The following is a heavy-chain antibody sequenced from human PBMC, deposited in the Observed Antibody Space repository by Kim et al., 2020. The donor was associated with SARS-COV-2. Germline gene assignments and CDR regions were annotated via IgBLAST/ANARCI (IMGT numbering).Heavy chain of an antibody. J-gene: IGHJ4*02. V-gene: IGHV3-48*02. CDR1: GFTFSSYS. CDR3: ARDRRTRRPFYYYGSGSLPFDY. D-gene: IGHD3-10*01. CDR2: ISSSSSTI. Sequence: GGSLRLSCAASGFTFSSYSMNWVRQAPGKGREWVSYISSSSSTIYYADSVKGRFTISRDNAKNSLYLQMNSLRDEDTAVYYCARDRRTRRPFYYYGSGSLPFDYWGQGTLVTVSS.